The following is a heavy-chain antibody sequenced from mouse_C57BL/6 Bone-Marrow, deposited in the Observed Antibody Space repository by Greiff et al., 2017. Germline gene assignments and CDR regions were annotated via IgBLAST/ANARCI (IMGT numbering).Heavy chain of an antibody. CDR1: GFNIKNTY. V-gene: IGHV14-3*01. D-gene: IGHD1-1*01. CDR3: ALLLRYPYWYVDV. CDR2: IDPANGNT. J-gene: IGHJ1*03. Sequence: VQLQQSVAELVRPGASVKLSCTASGFNIKNTYMHWVKQRPEQGLEWIGRIDPANGNTKYAPKFPGKATITADPSSNTAYLQLSSLTSEDTAIYYCALLLRYPYWYVDVWGTGTTVTVSS.